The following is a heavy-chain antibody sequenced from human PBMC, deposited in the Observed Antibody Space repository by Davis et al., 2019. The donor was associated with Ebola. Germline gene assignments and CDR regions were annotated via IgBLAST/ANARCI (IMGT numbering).Heavy chain of an antibody. Sequence: GESLKISCAASGFTFSNAWMSWVRQAPGKGLEWVGRIKSKTDGGTTDYAAPVKGRFTISRDDSKNTLYLQMNSLKTEDTAVYYCTTTTQYSGYEDYYGMDVWGQGTTVTVSS. CDR2: IKSKTDGGTT. V-gene: IGHV3-15*01. CDR3: TTTTQYSGYEDYYGMDV. CDR1: GFTFSNAW. D-gene: IGHD5-12*01. J-gene: IGHJ6*02.